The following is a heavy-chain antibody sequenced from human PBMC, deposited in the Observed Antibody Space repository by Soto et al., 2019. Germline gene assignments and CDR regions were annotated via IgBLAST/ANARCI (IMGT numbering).Heavy chain of an antibody. V-gene: IGHV1-69*13. CDR1: GGTFSSYA. CDR2: IIPFFGTA. J-gene: IGHJ4*02. CDR3: ARPTYCSGGSCYSHFDY. D-gene: IGHD2-15*01. Sequence: SVKVSCKASGGTFSSYAISWVRQAPGQGLEWMGGIIPFFGTANYAQKFQGRVTITADESTSTAYMELSSLRSEDTAVYYCARPTYCSGGSCYSHFDYWGQGTLVTVSS.